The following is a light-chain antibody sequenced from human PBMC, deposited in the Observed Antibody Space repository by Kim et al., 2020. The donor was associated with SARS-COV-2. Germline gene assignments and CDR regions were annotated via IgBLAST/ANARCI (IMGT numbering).Light chain of an antibody. Sequence: QSVLTQPPSVSAAPGQSVTISCSGSQSNVRSNYVAWYQQFPGAPPKLLIYDSDKRRSGIPNRFSGSKSGTSATLAINGVQAGDEADYYCGAWDSSLGAGVFGGGNRLTVL. V-gene: IGLV1-51*01. J-gene: IGLJ2*01. CDR2: DSD. CDR1: QSNVRSNY. CDR3: GAWDSSLGAGV.